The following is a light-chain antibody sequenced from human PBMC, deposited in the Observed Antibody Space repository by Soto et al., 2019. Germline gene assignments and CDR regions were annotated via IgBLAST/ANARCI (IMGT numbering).Light chain of an antibody. CDR1: QAVNTR. CDR2: GAS. CDR3: QQRSNWPRT. J-gene: IGKJ1*01. Sequence: EIVLTQSPATLSSFPGDRVTLSCRASQAVNTRLAWYQQKAGQAPRLLIYGASTRATGIPARFSGSGSGTEFTLTISSLQSEDFAVYYCQQRSNWPRTFGQGTKVDIK. V-gene: IGKV3-15*01.